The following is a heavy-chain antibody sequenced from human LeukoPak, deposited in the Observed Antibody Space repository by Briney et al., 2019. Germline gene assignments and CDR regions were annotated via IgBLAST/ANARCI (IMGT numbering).Heavy chain of an antibody. CDR3: ARSAIFGVVFDY. Sequence: GGSLRLSCSASGFTFSSYAMHWVRHAPGKGLEYVSAISSNGGSTYYANSVKGRFTISRDNSKNTLYLQMGSLRAEDMAVYYCARSAIFGVVFDYWGQGTLVTVSS. J-gene: IGHJ4*02. CDR1: GFTFSSYA. V-gene: IGHV3-64*01. CDR2: ISSNGGST. D-gene: IGHD3-3*01.